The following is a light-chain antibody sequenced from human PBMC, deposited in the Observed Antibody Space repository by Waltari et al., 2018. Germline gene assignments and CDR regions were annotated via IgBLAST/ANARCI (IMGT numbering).Light chain of an antibody. Sequence: DIQMTQSPSSLSASFGDRVTITCRASQNISDYLNWYQEKPGEAPKLLIWGASSSQRGVPSRFSGSGSGTDFTLTISSLHPEDFATYYCQQSYSTPYTFGQGTELDIK. CDR1: QNISDY. V-gene: IGKV1-39*01. CDR2: GAS. CDR3: QQSYSTPYT. J-gene: IGKJ2*01.